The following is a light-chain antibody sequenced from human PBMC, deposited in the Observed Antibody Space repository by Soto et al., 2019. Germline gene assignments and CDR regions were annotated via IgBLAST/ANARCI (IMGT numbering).Light chain of an antibody. Sequence: QSVLTQPPSVSGAPGQWVTISCTGSNSNIGAGYDVHWYRQLPGTAPKLLIYGTTKRPSGVPDRFSGSKSASSASLAISGLQSEDEADYYCAAWDDSLNGLYVFGTGTKVTVL. CDR1: NSNIGAGYD. V-gene: IGLV1-40*01. J-gene: IGLJ1*01. CDR2: GTT. CDR3: AAWDDSLNGLYV.